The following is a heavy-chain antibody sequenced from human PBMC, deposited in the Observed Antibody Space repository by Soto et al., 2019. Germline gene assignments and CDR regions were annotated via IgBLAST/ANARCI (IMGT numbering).Heavy chain of an antibody. Sequence: GESLKISCKGSGYSFTSYWIGWVRQMPGKGLEWMGIIYPGDSDTRYSPSFQGQVTISADKSISTAYLQWSSLKASDTAMYYCARPPEAGSPTTVRDGMDVWGQGTTVTVSS. CDR2: IYPGDSDT. D-gene: IGHD3-10*01. CDR1: GYSFTSYW. CDR3: ARPPEAGSPTTVRDGMDV. V-gene: IGHV5-51*01. J-gene: IGHJ6*02.